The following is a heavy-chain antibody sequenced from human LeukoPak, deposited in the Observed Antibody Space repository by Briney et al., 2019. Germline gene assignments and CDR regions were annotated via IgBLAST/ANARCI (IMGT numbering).Heavy chain of an antibody. CDR1: GFTFSNYA. D-gene: IGHD3-22*01. J-gene: IGHJ4*02. V-gene: IGHV3-23*01. Sequence: PGGSLRLSCAASGFTFSNYAMNWVRQAPGKGREYVSTIGGSGGSTYYADSVKGRFTISRDNSKNTLYLQMNSLRAEDTAVYYCAKAIYDSSCYLRLDYWGQGTLVTVSS. CDR2: IGGSGGST. CDR3: AKAIYDSSCYLRLDY.